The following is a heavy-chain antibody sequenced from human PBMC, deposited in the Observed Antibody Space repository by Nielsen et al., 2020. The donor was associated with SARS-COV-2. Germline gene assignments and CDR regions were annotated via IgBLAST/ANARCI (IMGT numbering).Heavy chain of an antibody. J-gene: IGHJ6*03. D-gene: IGHD2-2*01. V-gene: IGHV1-3*01. CDR1: GYTFTSYA. CDR3: ARDQDIVVVPAAIGPMDV. Sequence: ASVKVSCKASGYTFTSYAMHWVRQAPGQRLEWMGWINAGNGNTKYSQKFQGRVTITRDTSASTAYMELSSLRSEDTAVYYCARDQDIVVVPAAIGPMDVWGKGTTVTVSS. CDR2: INAGNGNT.